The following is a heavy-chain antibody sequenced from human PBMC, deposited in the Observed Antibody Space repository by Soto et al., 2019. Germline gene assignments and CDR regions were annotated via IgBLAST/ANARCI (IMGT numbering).Heavy chain of an antibody. J-gene: IGHJ6*02. Sequence: ASVKVSCKASGFSFTSYNINWVRQAPGQGLEWMGWINTDDGNTNYGPKFQGRVTLTTDTSTSTAYMELRRLRSDDTAVYCCARLQPDSSGWHYYSYGLDVWGQGATVTVSS. CDR3: ARLQPDSSGWHYYSYGLDV. CDR2: INTDDGNT. CDR1: GFSFTSYN. D-gene: IGHD6-19*01. V-gene: IGHV1-18*01.